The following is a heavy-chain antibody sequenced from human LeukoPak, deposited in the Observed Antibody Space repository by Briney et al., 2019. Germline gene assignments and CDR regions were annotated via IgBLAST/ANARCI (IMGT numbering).Heavy chain of an antibody. CDR1: GFTFSSYA. Sequence: AGSLTLSCAASGFTFSSYAMSWVRQAPGKGLEWVSVIYSGGRTYYADSVKGRFTISRDNAKNTLSLQMNSLRPEDTAMYYCARDPALTLWGQGAVVTVSS. J-gene: IGHJ3*01. CDR3: ARDPALTL. V-gene: IGHV3-66*01. D-gene: IGHD1-14*01. CDR2: IYSGGRT.